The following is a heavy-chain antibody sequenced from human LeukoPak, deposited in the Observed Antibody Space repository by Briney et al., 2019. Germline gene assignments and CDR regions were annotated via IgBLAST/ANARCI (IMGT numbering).Heavy chain of an antibody. CDR1: GGSISSGSYS. CDR3: ARGGYNRYYFDY. V-gene: IGHV4-30-2*01. Sequence: NPSETLSLTCAVSGGSISSGSYSWSWIRQPPGKGLEWIGYIYHSGSTYYNPSLKSRVTISVDRSKNQFSLKLSSVTAADTAVYYCARGGYNRYYFDYWGQGTLVTVSS. D-gene: IGHD5-24*01. J-gene: IGHJ4*02. CDR2: IYHSGST.